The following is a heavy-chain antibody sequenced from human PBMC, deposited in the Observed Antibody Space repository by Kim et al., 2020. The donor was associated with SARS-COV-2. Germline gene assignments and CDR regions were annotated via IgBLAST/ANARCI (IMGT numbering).Heavy chain of an antibody. J-gene: IGHJ4*02. CDR2: ISSSSSTI. CDR1: GFTFSSYS. V-gene: IGHV3-48*02. Sequence: LSLTCAASGFTFSSYSMNWVRQAPGKGLEWVSYISSSSSTIYYADSVKGRFTISRDNAKNSLYLQMNSLRDEDTAVYYCARGLYDSSGYSLHAFDYWGQGTLVTVSS. CDR3: ARGLYDSSGYSLHAFDY. D-gene: IGHD3-22*01.